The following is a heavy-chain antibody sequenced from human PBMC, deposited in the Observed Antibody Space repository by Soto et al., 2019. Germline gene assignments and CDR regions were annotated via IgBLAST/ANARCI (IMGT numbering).Heavy chain of an antibody. CDR2: ISGSGGST. CDR1: GFTFSSYA. V-gene: IGHV3-23*01. J-gene: IGHJ4*02. CDR3: AKVPITMIVVAMTYFDY. D-gene: IGHD3-22*01. Sequence: GGSLRLSCAASGFTFSSYAMSWVRQAPGKGLEWVSAISGSGGSTYYADSVKGRFTISRDNSKNTLYLQMNSLRAEDTAVYYCAKVPITMIVVAMTYFDYSGQGTLVTV.